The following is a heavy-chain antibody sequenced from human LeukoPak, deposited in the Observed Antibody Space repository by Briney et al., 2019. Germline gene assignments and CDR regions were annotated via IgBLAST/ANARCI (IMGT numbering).Heavy chain of an antibody. CDR2: IIPIFGTA. J-gene: IGHJ4*02. CDR1: GGTFSSYA. Sequence: SVKVSCKASGGTFSSYAISWVRQAPGQGLEWMGGIIPIFGTANYAQKSQGRVTITADESTSTAYMELSSLRSEDTAVYYCARAKGATPHFDYWGQGTLVTVSS. D-gene: IGHD1-26*01. V-gene: IGHV1-69*13. CDR3: ARAKGATPHFDY.